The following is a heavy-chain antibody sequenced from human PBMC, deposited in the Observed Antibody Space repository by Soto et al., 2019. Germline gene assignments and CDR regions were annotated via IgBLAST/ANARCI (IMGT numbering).Heavy chain of an antibody. V-gene: IGHV5-51*01. CDR3: ARQRWDKSGYYSGHFDS. Sequence: GESLKISCKGSGYSFTSHWVGWVRQMPGKGLEWMGIIYPGDSDTRYSPSFQGQVIISADTSISTAYLQWSSLKASDTAVYYCARQRWDKSGYYSGHFDSWGLGTLVTVSS. D-gene: IGHD3-3*01. J-gene: IGHJ4*02. CDR2: IYPGDSDT. CDR1: GYSFTSHW.